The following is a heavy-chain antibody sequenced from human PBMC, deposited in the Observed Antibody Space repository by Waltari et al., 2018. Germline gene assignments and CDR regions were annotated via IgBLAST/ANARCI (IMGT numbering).Heavy chain of an antibody. CDR1: GFTFSSYT. CDR2: ITRSSRDL. J-gene: IGHJ4*02. Sequence: EVQLVESGGGLVKPGGSLRLSCAASGFTFSSYTMNWVRQAPGKGLEWFSSITRSSRDLYYADSVKGRFTISRDNAKTSLYLQMNSLRAEDTAVYFCARDRWEQAIDYWGQGTLVTVSS. V-gene: IGHV3-21*01. D-gene: IGHD1-26*01. CDR3: ARDRWEQAIDY.